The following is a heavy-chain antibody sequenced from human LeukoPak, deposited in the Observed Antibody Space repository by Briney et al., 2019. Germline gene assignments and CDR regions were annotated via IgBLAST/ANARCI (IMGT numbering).Heavy chain of an antibody. Sequence: QAGGSLRLSCAPSGFTFSSYEMSWVRQAPGKGLGWVSAISGSGGSTYYADSVKGRFTISRDNSKNTLYLQMNSLRAEDTAVYYCAKDQDGYKVFDYWGQGTLVTVSS. CDR2: ISGSGGST. J-gene: IGHJ4*02. CDR3: AKDQDGYKVFDY. CDR1: GFTFSSYE. V-gene: IGHV3-23*01. D-gene: IGHD5-24*01.